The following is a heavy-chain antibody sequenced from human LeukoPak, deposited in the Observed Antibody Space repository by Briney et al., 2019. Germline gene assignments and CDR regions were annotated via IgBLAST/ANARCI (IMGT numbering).Heavy chain of an antibody. CDR3: AKEKRWSSSWYDAFDI. CDR2: ISWNSGSI. Sequence: SLELSLSASGFNFDDYAMDLGREAPGKGLGVGSGISWNSGSIGYADSVKGRFAISRDNAKNSLYLQMNSLRAEDTALYYCAKEKRWSSSWYDAFDIWGQGTMVTVSS. V-gene: IGHV3-9*01. J-gene: IGHJ3*02. CDR1: GFNFDDYA. D-gene: IGHD6-13*01.